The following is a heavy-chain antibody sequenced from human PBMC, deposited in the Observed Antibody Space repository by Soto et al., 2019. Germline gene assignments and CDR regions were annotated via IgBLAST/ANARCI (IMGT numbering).Heavy chain of an antibody. CDR3: ARHPPYYDFWSGHNNWFDP. Sequence: SETLSLTCTVSGGSISSSSYYWGWIRQPPGKGLEWIGSIYYSGSTYYNPSLKSRVTISVDTSKNQFSLKLSSVTAADTAVYYCARHPPYYDFWSGHNNWFDPWGQGTLVTVSS. V-gene: IGHV4-39*01. CDR1: GGSISSSSYY. J-gene: IGHJ5*02. D-gene: IGHD3-3*01. CDR2: IYYSGST.